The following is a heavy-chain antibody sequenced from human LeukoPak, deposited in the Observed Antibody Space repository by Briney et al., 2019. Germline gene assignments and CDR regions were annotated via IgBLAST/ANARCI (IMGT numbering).Heavy chain of an antibody. CDR1: GFSFSSYW. CDR3: ASGGAEWELLLEGAFDI. V-gene: IGHV3-7*01. D-gene: IGHD1-26*01. J-gene: IGHJ3*02. Sequence: GGSLRLSCEGSGFSFSSYWMTWVRQLPGKGPEWVANIRQDESERYFADSVKGRFTISRDNAKNSLYLQMNSLRAEDAAVYYCASGGAEWELLLEGAFDIWGQGTMVTVSS. CDR2: IRQDESER.